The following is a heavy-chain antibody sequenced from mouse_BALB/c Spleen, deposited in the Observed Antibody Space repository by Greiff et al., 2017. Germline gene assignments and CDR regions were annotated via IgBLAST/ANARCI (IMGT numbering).Heavy chain of an antibody. CDR1: GYTFTSYW. D-gene: IGHD1-1*01. CDR2: IYPSDSYT. Sequence: VQLQQPGAELVRPGASVKLSCKASGYTFTSYWINWVKQRPGQGLEWIGNIYPSDSYTNYNQKFKDKATLTVDKSSSTAYMQLSSPTSEDAAVYYCASDYYGTPYAMGYWGQGTSVTVSS. CDR3: ASDYYGTPYAMGY. V-gene: IGHV1-69*02. J-gene: IGHJ4*01.